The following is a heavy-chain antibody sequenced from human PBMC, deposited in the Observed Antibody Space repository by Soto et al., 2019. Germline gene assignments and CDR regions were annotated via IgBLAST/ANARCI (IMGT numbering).Heavy chain of an antibody. D-gene: IGHD2-2*01. CDR3: ARTRIPYCSSTSCYRWYFDY. CDR1: GFTFISYA. Sequence: GGSLRLSCAASGFTFISYAMSWVRQAPGKGLEWVSAISGSGGSTYYADSVKGRFTISRDNSKNTLYLQMNSLRAEDTAVYYCARTRIPYCSSTSCYRWYFDYWGQGTLVTVSS. J-gene: IGHJ4*02. V-gene: IGHV3-23*01. CDR2: ISGSGGST.